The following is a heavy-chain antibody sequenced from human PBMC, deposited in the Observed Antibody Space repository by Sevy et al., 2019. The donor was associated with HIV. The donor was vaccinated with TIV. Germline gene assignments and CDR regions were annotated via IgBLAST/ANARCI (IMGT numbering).Heavy chain of an antibody. CDR2: ISYDGSKK. CDR3: ARSPISGFWTGAARYYGMDV. CDR1: GFTFSTSG. Sequence: GGSLRLSCEASGFTFSTSGMHWVRQAPGKGLEWVAVISYDGSKKYYSDFVKGRFTISRDNSKNTLYMEMDSLRAEDTAVYYCARSPISGFWTGAARYYGMDVWGQGTTVTVSS. V-gene: IGHV3-33*03. J-gene: IGHJ6*02. D-gene: IGHD3-3*01.